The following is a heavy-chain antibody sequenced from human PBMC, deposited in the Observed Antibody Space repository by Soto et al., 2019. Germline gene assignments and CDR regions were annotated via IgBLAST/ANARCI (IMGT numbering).Heavy chain of an antibody. D-gene: IGHD3-10*01. V-gene: IGHV4-34*01. CDR3: ARGGINMVRGVIFPYYMDV. Sequence: ETLSLTCAVYGGSFSGYYWSWIRQPPGKGLEWIGEINHSGSTNYNPSLKSRVTISVDTSKNQFSLKLSSVTAADTAVYYCARGGINMVRGVIFPYYMDVWRKGTTVTVSS. J-gene: IGHJ6*03. CDR1: GGSFSGYY. CDR2: INHSGST.